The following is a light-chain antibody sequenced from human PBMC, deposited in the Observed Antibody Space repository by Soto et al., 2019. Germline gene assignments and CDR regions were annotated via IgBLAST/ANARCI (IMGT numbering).Light chain of an antibody. J-gene: IGKJ1*01. CDR1: QSISSSY. Sequence: EIVLTQSPGTLSLSPGERATLSCRASQSISSSYLAWYQQKPGQAPRLLVYGASSRATGITDRFSGSGSGTDFTLTISILEPEDFALYYCQQYSSTFWTFGQGTKVEIK. CDR2: GAS. CDR3: QQYSSTFWT. V-gene: IGKV3-20*01.